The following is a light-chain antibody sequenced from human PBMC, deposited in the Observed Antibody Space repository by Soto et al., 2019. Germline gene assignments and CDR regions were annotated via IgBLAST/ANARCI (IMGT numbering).Light chain of an antibody. CDR1: QIFSSN. CDR2: GAS. Sequence: EIVLTQSPATLSVSPGESATLSCRASQIFSSNLAWYQQKPGQAPRIVIYGASRRATGIPDRFSGSGSGTDFTLIISRLEPEDFAVYYCQQYGSALWTFGQGTKVDIK. CDR3: QQYGSALWT. J-gene: IGKJ1*01. V-gene: IGKV3-20*01.